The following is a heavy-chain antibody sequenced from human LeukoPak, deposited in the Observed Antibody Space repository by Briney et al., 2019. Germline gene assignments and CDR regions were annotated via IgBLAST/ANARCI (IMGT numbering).Heavy chain of an antibody. J-gene: IGHJ6*03. CDR2: IYYSGST. CDR3: ARVVAARTYYMDV. D-gene: IGHD6-6*01. CDR1: GGSISSYY. Sequence: SETLSLTCTVSGGSISSYYWSWIRQPPGKGLEWIGYIYYSGSTNYNPSLKSRVPISVDTSKNQFSLKLSSVTAADTAVYYCARVVAARTYYMDVWGKGTTDTVSS. V-gene: IGHV4-59*01.